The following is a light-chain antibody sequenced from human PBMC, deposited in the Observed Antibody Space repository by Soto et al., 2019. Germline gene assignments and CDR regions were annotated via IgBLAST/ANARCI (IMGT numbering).Light chain of an antibody. Sequence: EIVLTQSPGTLSLSPAQRATLSCTASQSVASSSIAWYQQRLGQAPRLLIYGASSGATGIPDRFSGSGSGTDFTLTISRLEPEDFAIYYCQQYGGVPYTFGQGTKVDIK. J-gene: IGKJ2*01. CDR2: GAS. CDR3: QQYGGVPYT. CDR1: QSVASSS. V-gene: IGKV3-20*01.